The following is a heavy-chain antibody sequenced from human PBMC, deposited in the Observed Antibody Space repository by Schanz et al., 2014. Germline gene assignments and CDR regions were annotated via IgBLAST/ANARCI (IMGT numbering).Heavy chain of an antibody. J-gene: IGHJ4*02. CDR2: ISHTGNT. D-gene: IGHD1-26*01. Sequence: QVQLQESGPGLVKPSETLSLTCSVSGYSISSDYYWGWIRQFPGGGLEWIGSISHTGNTYYHPSHRRRVPISLDTPKNRFALKLSLGTAADTAVYYCARGKWDLGADWGQGILVTVSS. CDR1: GYSISSDYY. V-gene: IGHV4-38-2*02. CDR3: ARGKWDLGAD.